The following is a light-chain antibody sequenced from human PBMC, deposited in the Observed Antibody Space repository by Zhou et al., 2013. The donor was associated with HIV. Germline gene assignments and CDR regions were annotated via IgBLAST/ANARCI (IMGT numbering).Light chain of an antibody. CDR3: QQRYTWPRELT. CDR2: DAS. J-gene: IGKJ4*01. CDR1: ESVSCRAGENVYRRC. Sequence: EIVLTQSPGTLSLSPGEEATLYCRASESVSCRAGENVYRRCLAWYQHKPGQAPRLLIYDASDRATGIPARFSGSGSGTDFTLTISSLEPEDYAVYYCQQRYTWPRELTFGGGTKVQVK. V-gene: IGKV3-11*01.